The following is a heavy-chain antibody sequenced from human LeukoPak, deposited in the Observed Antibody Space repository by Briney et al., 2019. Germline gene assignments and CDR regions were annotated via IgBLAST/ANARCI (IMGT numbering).Heavy chain of an antibody. J-gene: IGHJ4*02. Sequence: GGSLRLSCAASGLGFSSFSFNWIRQAPGKGLEWVSSITPTTSYIYYADSVRGRFTISRENPKNSLYLQMNSLRAEDTAVYYCARLRRTSDSSGYYYYYDYWGQGTLVTVSS. CDR1: GLGFSSFS. CDR3: ARLRRTSDSSGYYYYYDY. V-gene: IGHV3-21*01. D-gene: IGHD3-22*01. CDR2: ITPTTSYI.